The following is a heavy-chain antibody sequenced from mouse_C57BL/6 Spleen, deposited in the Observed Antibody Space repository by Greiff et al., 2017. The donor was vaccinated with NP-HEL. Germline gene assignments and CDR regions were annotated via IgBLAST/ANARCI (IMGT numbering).Heavy chain of an antibody. J-gene: IGHJ2*01. Sequence: EVQLQESGEGLVKPGGSLKLSCAASGFTFSSYAMSWVRQTPEKRLEWVAYISSGGDYIYYADTVKGRFTISRDNARNTLYLQMSSLKSEDTAMYYCTRDTGLRRRFDCWGQGTTLTVSS. CDR2: ISSGGDYI. CDR3: TRDTGLRRRFDC. V-gene: IGHV5-9-1*02. CDR1: GFTFSSYA. D-gene: IGHD2-4*01.